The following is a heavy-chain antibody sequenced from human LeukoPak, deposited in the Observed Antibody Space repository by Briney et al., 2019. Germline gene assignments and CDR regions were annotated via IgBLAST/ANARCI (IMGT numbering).Heavy chain of an antibody. CDR2: IYHSGST. D-gene: IGHD6-19*01. V-gene: IGHV4-4*02. Sequence: PSGTLSLTCAVSGGSISSSNWWSWVRQPPGKGLEWIGEIYHSGSTNYNPSLKSRVTISVDKSKNQFSLKLSSVTAADTAVYYCARVLAVAGTRPFYYYGMDVWAKGPRSPSPQ. J-gene: IGHJ6*04. CDR3: ARVLAVAGTRPFYYYGMDV. CDR1: GGSISSSNW.